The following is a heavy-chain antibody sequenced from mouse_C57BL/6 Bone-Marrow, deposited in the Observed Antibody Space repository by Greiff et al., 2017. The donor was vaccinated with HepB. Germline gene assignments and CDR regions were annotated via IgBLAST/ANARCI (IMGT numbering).Heavy chain of an antibody. CDR1: GYTFTSYW. CDR3: ARTYGSSYAWFAY. CDR2: IHPNSGST. V-gene: IGHV1-64*01. J-gene: IGHJ3*01. Sequence: QVQLKQPGAELVKPGASVKLSCKASGYTFTSYWMHWVKQRPGQGLEWIGMIHPNSGSTNYNEKFKSKATLTVDKSSSTAYMQLSSLTSEDSAVYYCARTYGSSYAWFAYWGQGTLVTVSA. D-gene: IGHD1-1*01.